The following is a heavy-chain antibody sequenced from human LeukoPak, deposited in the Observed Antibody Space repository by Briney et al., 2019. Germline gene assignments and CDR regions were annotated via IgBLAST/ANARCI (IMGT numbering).Heavy chain of an antibody. D-gene: IGHD4-17*01. CDR3: GRDPNGDYIGAFDM. Sequence: GGSLRLSCAASGFTFSGSAMHWVRQASGKGLEWVGRIRSKANSYATAYAASVKGRFTISRDDSKNTAYLQMNSLKTEDTAVYYCGRDPNGDYIGAFDMWGQGTVVTVSS. V-gene: IGHV3-73*01. CDR2: IRSKANSYAT. J-gene: IGHJ3*02. CDR1: GFTFSGSA.